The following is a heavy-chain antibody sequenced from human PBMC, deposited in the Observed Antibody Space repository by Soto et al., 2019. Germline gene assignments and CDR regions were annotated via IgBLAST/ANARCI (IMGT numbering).Heavy chain of an antibody. CDR3: ARGPALKYSSSSRERYNWFDP. CDR2: IIPIFGTA. CDR1: GGTFSSYA. Sequence: SVKVSCKASGGTFSSYAISWVRQAPGQGLEWMGGIIPIFGTANYAQKFQGRVTITADESTSTAYMELSSLRSEDTAVYYCARGPALKYSSSSRERYNWFDPWGQGTLVTVSS. D-gene: IGHD6-6*01. V-gene: IGHV1-69*13. J-gene: IGHJ5*02.